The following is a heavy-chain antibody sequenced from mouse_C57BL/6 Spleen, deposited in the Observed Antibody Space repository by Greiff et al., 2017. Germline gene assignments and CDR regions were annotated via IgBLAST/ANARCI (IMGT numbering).Heavy chain of an antibody. J-gene: IGHJ2*02. CDR3: TRLYGNYPFDY. Sequence: VQLQQSGAELVRPGASVTLSCKASGFTFTDYEMHWVKQTPVHGLEWIGAIDPETGGTAYNQKFKGKAILTADKSSSTAYMELRSLTSEDSAVYYCTRLYGNYPFDYWGQGTSLTVSS. V-gene: IGHV1-15*01. D-gene: IGHD2-1*01. CDR1: GFTFTDYE. CDR2: IDPETGGT.